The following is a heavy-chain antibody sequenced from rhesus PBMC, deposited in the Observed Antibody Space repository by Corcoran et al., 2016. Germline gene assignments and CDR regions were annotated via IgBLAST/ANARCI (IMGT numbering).Heavy chain of an antibody. CDR3: ARVFTVANNYFDY. J-gene: IGHJ4*01. Sequence: QVQLQESGPGLVKPSETLSLTCAVSGGSFSSHWWGWIRQPPGQGLEWIGNIDGSSGSTEYNPSHKSRATISRATSENQFALKVSSVTAADTAVYYWARVFTVANNYFDYWGQGVLVTVSS. D-gene: IGHD4-29*01. CDR2: IDGSSGST. CDR1: GGSFSSHW. V-gene: IGHV4-160*01.